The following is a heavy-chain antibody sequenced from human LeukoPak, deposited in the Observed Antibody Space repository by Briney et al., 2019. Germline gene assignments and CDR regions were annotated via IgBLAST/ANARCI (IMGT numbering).Heavy chain of an antibody. CDR2: INPSGGTT. J-gene: IGHJ3*02. CDR1: GYTFIGYY. D-gene: IGHD3-3*01. CDR3: TRAGVSLRFLEWFDAFDI. Sequence: ASVKVSCKASGYTFIGYYMHWVRQAPGQVPEWMGMINPSGGTTDYAQRVQGRLTVTRDTSTTTVYMELSSLRSEDTAVYYCTRAGVSLRFLEWFDAFDIWGQGTMVTVSS. V-gene: IGHV1-46*03.